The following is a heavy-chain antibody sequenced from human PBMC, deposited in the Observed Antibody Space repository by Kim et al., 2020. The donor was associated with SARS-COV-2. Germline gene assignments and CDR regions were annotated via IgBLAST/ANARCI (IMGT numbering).Heavy chain of an antibody. CDR3: ARDPSTIFGVVRGAFDI. CDR1: GGTFSSYA. V-gene: IGHV1-69*13. CDR2: IIPIFGTA. D-gene: IGHD3-3*01. J-gene: IGHJ3*02. Sequence: SVKVSCKASGGTFSSYAISWVRQAPGQGLEWMGGIIPIFGTANYAQKFQGRVTITADESTSTAYMELSSLRSEDTAVYYCARDPSTIFGVVRGAFDIWGQGTMVTVSS.